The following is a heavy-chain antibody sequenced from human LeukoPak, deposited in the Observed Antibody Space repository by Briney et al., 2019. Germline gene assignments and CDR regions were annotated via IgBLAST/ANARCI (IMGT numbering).Heavy chain of an antibody. CDR3: AKDVLGGSGSFDY. J-gene: IGHJ4*02. CDR1: GFTFSDYY. V-gene: IGHV3-23*01. D-gene: IGHD3-10*01. Sequence: GGSLRLSCAASGFTFSDYYMNWVRQAPGKGLEWVSAISGSGGSTYYADSVKGRFTISRDNSKNTLYLQMNSLRAEDTAVYYCAKDVLGGSGSFDYWGQGTLVTVSS. CDR2: ISGSGGST.